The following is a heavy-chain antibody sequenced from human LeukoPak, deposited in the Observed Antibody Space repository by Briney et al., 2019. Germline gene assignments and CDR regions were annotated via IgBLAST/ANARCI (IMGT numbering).Heavy chain of an antibody. J-gene: IGHJ3*02. CDR3: ARVLQQLSYGAFDI. D-gene: IGHD6-13*01. CDR1: GFTFSSYE. Sequence: PGGSLRLSCAASGFTFSSYEMNWVRQAPGKGLEWVSYISSSGSTIYYADSVKGRFTISRDNAKNSLYLQMNSLRAEDTAVYYCARVLQQLSYGAFDIWGQGTMVTVSS. CDR2: ISSSGSTI. V-gene: IGHV3-48*03.